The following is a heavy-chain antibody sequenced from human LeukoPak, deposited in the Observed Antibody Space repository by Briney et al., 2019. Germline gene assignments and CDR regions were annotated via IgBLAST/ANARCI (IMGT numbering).Heavy chain of an antibody. CDR2: ISYDGSNK. CDR3: ARDPGHPGYYYYGMDV. CDR1: GFTFSTYA. V-gene: IGHV3-30-3*01. Sequence: PGGSLRLSCAASGFTFSTYAMHWVRQAPGKGLEWVAVISYDGSNKYYADSVKGRFTISRDNSKNTLYLQMNSLRAEDTAVYYCARDPGHPGYYYYGMDVWGQGTTVTVSS. J-gene: IGHJ6*02.